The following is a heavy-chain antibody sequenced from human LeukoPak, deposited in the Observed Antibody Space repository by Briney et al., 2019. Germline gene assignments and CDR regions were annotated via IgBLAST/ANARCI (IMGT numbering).Heavy chain of an antibody. CDR3: ASLYGSGSYNFDY. Sequence: EASVKVSCKASGGTFSSYAISWVRQAPGQGLEWMGGIIPIFGTANYAQKFQGRVTITADESTSTAYMELSSLRSGDTAVYYCASLYGSGSYNFDYWGQGTLVTVSS. V-gene: IGHV1-69*13. J-gene: IGHJ4*02. CDR1: GGTFSSYA. CDR2: IIPIFGTA. D-gene: IGHD3-10*01.